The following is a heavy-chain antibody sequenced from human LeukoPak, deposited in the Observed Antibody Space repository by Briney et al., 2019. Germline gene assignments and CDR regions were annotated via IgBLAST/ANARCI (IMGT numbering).Heavy chain of an antibody. CDR3: ARRMVYANTFDY. Sequence: SETLSLTCTVSGGSMSSYSWSWIRQPPGKGLEWIGYIYFSGSTNYNPSLKSRVTISIDTSKNQFSLKLSSVTAADTAVYYCARRMVYANTFDYWGQGTLVTVSS. D-gene: IGHD2-8*01. J-gene: IGHJ4*02. CDR2: IYFSGST. V-gene: IGHV4-59*01. CDR1: GGSMSSYS.